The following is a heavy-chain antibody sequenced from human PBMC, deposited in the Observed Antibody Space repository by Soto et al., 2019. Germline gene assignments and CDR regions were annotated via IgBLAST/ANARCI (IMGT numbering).Heavy chain of an antibody. J-gene: IGHJ4*02. CDR3: ARDLTREGDYYDRSGYYLDY. Sequence: SVKVSCKASGYTFTRYYMHWVRQAPGQGLEWMGIINPSDDATSYAEKFQGRLTMTKDTSTSTVYMEMSSLRSEDTAVYYCARDLTREGDYYDRSGYYLDYWGQGTLVTV. V-gene: IGHV1-46*01. D-gene: IGHD3-22*01. CDR2: INPSDDAT. CDR1: GYTFTRYY.